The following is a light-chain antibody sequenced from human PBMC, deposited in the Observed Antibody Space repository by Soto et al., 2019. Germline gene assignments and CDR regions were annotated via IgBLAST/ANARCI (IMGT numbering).Light chain of an antibody. J-gene: IGKJ1*01. CDR3: QQYNSWPWT. CDR2: GAS. Sequence: MTQSPSTLAASVGDRVTITCRASRSVPTNLAWYQQTPGQAPRLLIYGASTRATALPPRFSASGSGTEFTLTISSLQSEDSAVYYCQQYNSWPWTFGQGTKLDIK. CDR1: RSVPTN. V-gene: IGKV3-15*01.